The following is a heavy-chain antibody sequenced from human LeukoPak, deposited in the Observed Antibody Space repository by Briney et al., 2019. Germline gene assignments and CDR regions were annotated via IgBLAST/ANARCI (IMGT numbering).Heavy chain of an antibody. D-gene: IGHD3-22*01. V-gene: IGHV3-7*01. CDR3: ARDRVTMIA. CDR1: GFSVTSFW. CDR2: INQDGSEI. Sequence: PGGSLTLSRAASGFSVTSFWMICVRQAPGQGLEWVANINQDGSEIYSVASVKGRFTISRDNAKNSVYLQMNSLRPEDTGVYYCARDRVTMIAWGQGTQVTVSP. J-gene: IGHJ5*02.